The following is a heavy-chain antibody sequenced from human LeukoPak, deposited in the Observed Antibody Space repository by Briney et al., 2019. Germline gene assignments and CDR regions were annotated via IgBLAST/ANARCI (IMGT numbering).Heavy chain of an antibody. CDR1: GGSISSYY. V-gene: IGHV4-59*08. D-gene: IGHD3-22*01. Sequence: PSETLSLTCTVSGGSISSYYWSWIRQPPGKGLEWIGYIYYSGSTNYNPSPKSRVTISVDTSKNQFSLKLSSVTAADTAVYYCARLPYYYDSSGRADDYWGQGTLVTVSS. CDR2: IYYSGST. CDR3: ARLPYYYDSSGRADDY. J-gene: IGHJ4*02.